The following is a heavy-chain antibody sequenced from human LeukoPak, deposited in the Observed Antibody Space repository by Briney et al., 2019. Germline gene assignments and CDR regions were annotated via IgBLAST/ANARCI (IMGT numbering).Heavy chain of an antibody. CDR3: ARVLSGKWFGGNWFDP. CDR2: IYYSGST. CDR1: GGSISSYY. Sequence: SETLSLTCTVSGGSISSYYWSWVRQPPGKGLEGIGDIYYSGSTDYNPSLKSRVTISVDTSKNQFSLKLSSVTAADTAVYYCARVLSGKWFGGNWFDPWGQGTLVTVSS. V-gene: IGHV4-59*01. J-gene: IGHJ5*02. D-gene: IGHD3-10*01.